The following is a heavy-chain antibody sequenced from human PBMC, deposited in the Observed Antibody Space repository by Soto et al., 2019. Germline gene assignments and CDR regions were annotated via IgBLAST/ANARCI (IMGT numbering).Heavy chain of an antibody. Sequence: QVQLVESGGGLVKPGGSLRLSCAASGFTFSDYYMTWIRQAPGSGLEWVSYISSSSGTISYANSVKGRFTISRDNAQNSLYLQMTSLRAEDTAVYYCARGTYRSKTDFDYWGQGTLFTVSS. CDR3: ARGTYRSKTDFDY. D-gene: IGHD6-13*01. CDR2: ISSSSGTI. CDR1: GFTFSDYY. V-gene: IGHV3-11*01. J-gene: IGHJ4*02.